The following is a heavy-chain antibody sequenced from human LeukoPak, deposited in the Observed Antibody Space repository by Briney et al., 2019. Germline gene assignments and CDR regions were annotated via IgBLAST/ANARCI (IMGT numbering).Heavy chain of an antibody. J-gene: IGHJ4*02. CDR3: VRDYDSSGYFDY. CDR1: GYTFTRCY. CDR2: INPSGGST. Sequence: ASVTLSCNSSGYTFTRCYMHWVRQAPGQGLEWMGIINPSGGSTRYAQKFQGRVTMTRDTSTSTVYMALSSLRSEDTAVYYCVRDYDSSGYFDYWGQGTLVTVSS. D-gene: IGHD3-22*01. V-gene: IGHV1-46*01.